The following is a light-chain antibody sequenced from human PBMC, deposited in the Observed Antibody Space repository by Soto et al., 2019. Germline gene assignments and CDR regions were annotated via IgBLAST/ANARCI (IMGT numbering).Light chain of an antibody. V-gene: IGKV1-12*01. CDR2: AAF. CDR1: EDINSR. CDR3: QQADSFPIT. Sequence: IQMTQAKSSSSACVGNRVKNTCRASEDINSRLAWYQQKPGNAPKLLIYAAFILQSGVPSRFSGYGSGTDFTLSISSLQPEDFATYYCQQADSFPITFGQGTRLEI. J-gene: IGKJ5*01.